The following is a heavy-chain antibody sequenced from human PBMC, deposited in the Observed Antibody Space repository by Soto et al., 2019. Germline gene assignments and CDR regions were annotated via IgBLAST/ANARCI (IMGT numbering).Heavy chain of an antibody. CDR1: GYTFTDYY. D-gene: IGHD1-26*01. V-gene: IGHV1-2*04. CDR3: ARTPNNGRAGVYGMDV. J-gene: IGHJ6*02. Sequence: QVLLVQSGAEVKKPGASVKVSCKASGYTFTDYYIHWVRQAPGQGLEWMGWIDGDSGDTKYAQNFQDWVTMNRDTSSNTAYMELSRLTSDDTAVYYCARTPNNGRAGVYGMDVWGQGTTVIVSS. CDR2: IDGDSGDT.